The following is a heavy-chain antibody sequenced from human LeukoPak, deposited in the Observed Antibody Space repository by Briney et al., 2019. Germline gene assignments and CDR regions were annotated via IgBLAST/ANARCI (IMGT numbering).Heavy chain of an antibody. CDR1: GYIFTSCA. CDR3: ARAPGSGSYSVFDY. V-gene: IGHV1-3*01. CDR2: INAGNGNT. D-gene: IGHD1-26*01. J-gene: IGHJ4*02. Sequence: ASVKVSCKASGYIFTSCAMHWVRQAPGQRLEWMGWINAGNGNTKYSQKFQGRVTITRDTSASTAYMELSSLRSEDTAVYYCARAPGSGSYSVFDYWGQGTLVTVSS.